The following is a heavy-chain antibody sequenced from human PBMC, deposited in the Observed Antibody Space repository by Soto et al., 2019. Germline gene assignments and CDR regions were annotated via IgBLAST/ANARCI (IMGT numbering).Heavy chain of an antibody. CDR2: IKEDGSER. CDR1: GFTFKSYW. CDR3: ARLSDTDFDLLQGFDY. D-gene: IGHD3-9*01. J-gene: IGHJ4*02. Sequence: GGSLRLSCAASGFTFKSYWMTCVRQAPGKGLEWVANIKEDGSERNHVDSVKGRFTISISTAYLQWSSLKASDTAMYYCARLSDTDFDLLQGFDYWGQGTLVTVSS. V-gene: IGHV3-7*03.